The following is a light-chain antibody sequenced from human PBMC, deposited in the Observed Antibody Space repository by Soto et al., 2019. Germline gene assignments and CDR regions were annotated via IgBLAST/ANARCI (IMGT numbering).Light chain of an antibody. CDR2: KAS. J-gene: IGKJ1*01. Sequence: DIQMNQSPSTLSASVGDRVTIACRASQSISSWLAWYQQKPGKAPKLLIYKASSLESGVPSRFSGSGSGTEFTLTISSLQPDDFATYYCQQYNIYSWTFGQGTKVDI. CDR3: QQYNIYSWT. V-gene: IGKV1-5*03. CDR1: QSISSW.